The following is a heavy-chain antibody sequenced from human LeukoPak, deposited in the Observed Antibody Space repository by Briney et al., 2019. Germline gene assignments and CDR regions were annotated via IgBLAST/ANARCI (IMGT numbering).Heavy chain of an antibody. D-gene: IGHD2-2*01. J-gene: IGHJ6*04. Sequence: GASVKVSCKASGYTFTSYGISWVRQAPGQGLEWMGWISAYNGNTNYAQKLQGRVTMTTDTSTSTAYMELRSLRSDDTAVYYCARDMPLPYCSSTSCRFHYYYGMDVWGKGATVTVSS. CDR3: ARDMPLPYCSSTSCRFHYYYGMDV. CDR2: ISAYNGNT. CDR1: GYTFTSYG. V-gene: IGHV1-18*04.